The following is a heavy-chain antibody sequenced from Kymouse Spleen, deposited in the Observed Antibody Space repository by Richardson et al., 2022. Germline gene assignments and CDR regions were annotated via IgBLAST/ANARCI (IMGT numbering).Heavy chain of an antibody. CDR2: INHSGST. V-gene: IGHV4-34*01. J-gene: IGHJ2*01. CDR1: GGSFSGYY. CDR3: ARGGNPIFGVVPRYFDL. Sequence: QVQLQQWGAGLLKPSETLSLTCAVYGGSFSGYYWSWIRQPPGKGLEWIGEINHSGSTNYNPSLKSRVTISVDTSKNQFSLKLSSVTAADTAVYYCARGGNPIFGVVPRYFDLWGRGTLVTVSS. D-gene: IGHD3-3*01.